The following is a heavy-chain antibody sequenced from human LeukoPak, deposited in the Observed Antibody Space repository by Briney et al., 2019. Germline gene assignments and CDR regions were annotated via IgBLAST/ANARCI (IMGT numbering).Heavy chain of an antibody. V-gene: IGHV3-23*01. CDR1: GFTFSSYA. CDR2: ISGSGGST. J-gene: IGHJ6*03. CDR3: AKDTDYDILTGNYYYYMDV. D-gene: IGHD3-9*01. Sequence: GGSLRLSCAASGFTFSSYAMSWVRQAPGKGLEWVSGISGSGGSTYYADSVKGRFTISRDNSKNTLYLQMNSLRGEDTAVYYCAKDTDYDILTGNYYYYMDVWGKGTTVTVSS.